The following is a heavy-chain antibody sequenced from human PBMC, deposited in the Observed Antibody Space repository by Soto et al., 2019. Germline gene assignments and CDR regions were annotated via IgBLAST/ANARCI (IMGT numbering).Heavy chain of an antibody. J-gene: IGHJ2*01. CDR2: IYHSGST. Sequence: QLQLQESGSGLVKPSQTLSLTCAVSGGSISSGGYSWSWIRQPPGKGLEWIGYIYHSGSTYYNPSLKSRATLSVDASNNQFSLNLVSLTPADSAVYYCPRPPFLWGRGTLVTVAS. V-gene: IGHV4-30-2*01. CDR1: GGSISSGGYS. CDR3: PRPPFL.